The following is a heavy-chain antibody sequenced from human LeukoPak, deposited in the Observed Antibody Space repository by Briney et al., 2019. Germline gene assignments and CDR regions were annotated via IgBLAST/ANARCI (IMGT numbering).Heavy chain of an antibody. Sequence: GGSLRLSCAASGFTFSSYWMSWVRQAPGKGLEWVANIKQDGSEKYYVDSVKGRFTISRDNAKNSLYLQMNSLRAEDTAVYYCARDADVVVPAAIPKIFDYWGQGTLATVSS. CDR3: ARDADVVVPAAIPKIFDY. CDR2: IKQDGSEK. D-gene: IGHD2-2*02. J-gene: IGHJ4*02. V-gene: IGHV3-7*01. CDR1: GFTFSSYW.